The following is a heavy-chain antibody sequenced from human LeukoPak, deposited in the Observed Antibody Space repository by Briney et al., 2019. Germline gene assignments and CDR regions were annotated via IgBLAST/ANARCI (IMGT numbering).Heavy chain of an antibody. CDR3: ARGGAAGDAFDI. Sequence: SETLSLTCTVSGGSISSYYWSWIRQPAGKGLEWIGRFHSSGSTNYNPSLTSRVTISLDKSKNQFSLKLTSVTAADTAVYYCARGGAAGDAFDIWGQGTMVTVSS. CDR2: FHSSGST. D-gene: IGHD1-14*01. J-gene: IGHJ3*02. V-gene: IGHV4-4*07. CDR1: GGSISSYY.